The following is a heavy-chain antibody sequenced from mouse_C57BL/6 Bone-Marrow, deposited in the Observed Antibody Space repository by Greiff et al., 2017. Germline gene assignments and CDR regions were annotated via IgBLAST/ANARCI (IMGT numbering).Heavy chain of an antibody. CDR1: GYSFTSYY. V-gene: IGHV1-66*01. D-gene: IGHD4-1*02. CDR2: IYPGSGNT. J-gene: IGHJ4*01. CDR3: ARSTGYYAMDY. Sequence: VQLQQSGPELVKPGASVKISCKASGYSFTSYYIHWVKQRPGQGLEWIGWIYPGSGNTKYNEKFKGKATLTADTSSSTAYMQLSSLTSEDSAVXYCARSTGYYAMDYWGQGTSVTVSS.